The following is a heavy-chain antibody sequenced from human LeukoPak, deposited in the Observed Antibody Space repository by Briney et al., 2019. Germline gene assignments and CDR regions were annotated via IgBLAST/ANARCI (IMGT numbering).Heavy chain of an antibody. V-gene: IGHV1-8*01. D-gene: IGHD2-15*01. Sequence: GASVKVSCKASGYTFTSCDINWVRQATGQGLEWMGWMNPNSGNTGYAQKFQGRVTMTRNTSISTAYMELSSLRSEDTAVYYCARPPPDCSGGSCYSGYYYMDVWGKGTTVTVSS. CDR1: GYTFTSCD. J-gene: IGHJ6*03. CDR3: ARPPPDCSGGSCYSGYYYMDV. CDR2: MNPNSGNT.